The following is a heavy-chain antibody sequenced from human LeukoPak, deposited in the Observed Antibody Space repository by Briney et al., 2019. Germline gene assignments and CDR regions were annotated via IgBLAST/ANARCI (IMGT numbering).Heavy chain of an antibody. V-gene: IGHV4-4*02. CDR1: GGSISSGNW. J-gene: IGHJ6*02. CDR2: IYPSGST. CDR3: ARIGRANYGCYYFGMDV. Sequence: PSETLSLTCAVSGGSISSGNWWSWVRQPPGKGLEWIGEIYPSGSTNYNPSLKSLVTISVDKSKNQFSLKLNSVTAADTTVYYCARIGRANYGCYYFGMDVWGQGTTVTVSS. D-gene: IGHD4/OR15-4a*01.